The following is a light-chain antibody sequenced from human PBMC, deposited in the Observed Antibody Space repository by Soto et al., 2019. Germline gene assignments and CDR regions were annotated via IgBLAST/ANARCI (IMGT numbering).Light chain of an antibody. CDR2: DAS. V-gene: IGKV1-12*02. J-gene: IGKJ2*01. CDR1: QGISSW. Sequence: DIQMTQSPSSVSASVGDRATITCRASQGISSWLAWYQQKPGKAPKLLIYDASSLESGVPSRFSGSGSGTEFTLTITGLQPDDLGTYYCQHTTDFTFGQGTKVDIK. CDR3: QHTTDFT.